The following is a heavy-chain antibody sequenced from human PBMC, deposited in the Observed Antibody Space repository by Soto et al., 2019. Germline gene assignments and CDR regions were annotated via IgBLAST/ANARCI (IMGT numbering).Heavy chain of an antibody. V-gene: IGHV1-18*01. CDR3: ARDLSAPGYGSSSECFDY. CDR1: GYTFTSYG. D-gene: IGHD6-6*01. CDR2: ISAYNGNT. Sequence: QVQLVQSGAEVKKPGAPVKVSCKASGYTFTSYGISWVRQAPGQGLEWMGWISAYNGNTNYAEKLQGRVTMTTDTSTSTAYMELRSLRSDDTAVYYCARDLSAPGYGSSSECFDYWGQGTLVTVSS. J-gene: IGHJ4*02.